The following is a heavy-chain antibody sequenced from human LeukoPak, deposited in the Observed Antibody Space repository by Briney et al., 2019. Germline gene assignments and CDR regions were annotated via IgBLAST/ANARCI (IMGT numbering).Heavy chain of an antibody. CDR1: GYSISSGYY. CDR2: IYHSGST. Sequence: SETLSLTCTVSGYSISSGYYWGWIRQPPGKGLEWIGSIYHSGSTYYNPSLKSRVTISVDTSKNQFSLELSSVTAADTAVYYCARELTDWGQGTLVTVSS. CDR3: ARELTD. J-gene: IGHJ4*02. V-gene: IGHV4-38-2*02. D-gene: IGHD2-21*02.